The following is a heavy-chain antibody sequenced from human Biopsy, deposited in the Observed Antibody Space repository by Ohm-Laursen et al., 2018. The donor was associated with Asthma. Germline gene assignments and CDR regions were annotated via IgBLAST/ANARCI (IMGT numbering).Heavy chain of an antibody. CDR2: VSSDGHNK. Sequence: SLRLSCAASGFVFSQCGMHWVRQGPGKGLEWVALVSSDGHNKYYEDSVKGRFTISRDNSRNRLYLQINRLTVEDSAVYFCARQSGQDYGDSSGFDIWGQGAKVAVPS. CDR1: GFVFSQCG. V-gene: IGHV3-30*03. D-gene: IGHD3-22*01. J-gene: IGHJ3*02. CDR3: ARQSGQDYGDSSGFDI.